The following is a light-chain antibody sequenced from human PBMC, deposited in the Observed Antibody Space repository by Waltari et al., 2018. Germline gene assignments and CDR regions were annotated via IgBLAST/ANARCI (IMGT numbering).Light chain of an antibody. Sequence: DIVMTQSPDSLAVSLGERATINCKSSQSVLYSSNNKNYLAWYQQKPGQAPVLVLFYDTDRPSGIPDRFSGSNSGNTATLTISWVEAGDEADYHCQVWDDTTNSGVFGGGT. CDR1: QSVLYSSNNKNY. CDR2: YDT. V-gene: IGKV4-1*01. CDR3: QVWDDTTNSGV. J-gene: IGKJ4*02.